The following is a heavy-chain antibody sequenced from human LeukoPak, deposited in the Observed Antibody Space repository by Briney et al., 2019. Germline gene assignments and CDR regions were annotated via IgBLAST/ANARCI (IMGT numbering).Heavy chain of an antibody. J-gene: IGHJ3*02. D-gene: IGHD1-14*01. CDR2: IIPIFGTA. CDR3: AGDYRDAFDI. Sequence: SVKVSCKASGGTFSSYAISWVRQAPGQGLEWMGGIIPIFGTANYAQTFQGRVTITTDESTSTAYMELSSLRSEDTAVYYCAGDYRDAFDIWGQGTMVTVSS. V-gene: IGHV1-69*05. CDR1: GGTFSSYA.